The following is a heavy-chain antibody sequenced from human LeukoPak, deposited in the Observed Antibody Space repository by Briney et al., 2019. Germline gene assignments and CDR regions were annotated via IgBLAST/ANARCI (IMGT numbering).Heavy chain of an antibody. CDR1: GGSISSSSYY. V-gene: IGHV4-39*07. CDR2: IYYSGST. Sequence: PSETLSLTCTVSGGSISSSSYYWGWIRQPPGKGLEWIGSIYYSGSTYYNPSLKSRVTISVDTSKNQFSLKPSSVTAADTAVYYCARGEWELPYYYYYMDVWGKGTTVTVSS. D-gene: IGHD1-26*01. J-gene: IGHJ6*03. CDR3: ARGEWELPYYYYYMDV.